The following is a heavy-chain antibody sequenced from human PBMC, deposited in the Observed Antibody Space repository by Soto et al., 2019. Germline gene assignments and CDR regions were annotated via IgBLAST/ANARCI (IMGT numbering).Heavy chain of an antibody. J-gene: IGHJ4*02. D-gene: IGHD6-13*01. CDR1: GFTFSSYG. CDR3: ATADSSSWSFDY. CDR2: ISYDGSNK. V-gene: IGHV3-30*03. Sequence: VGSLRLSCAASGFTFSSYGMHWVRQAPGKGLEWVAVISYDGSNKYYADSVKGRFTISRDNSKNTLYLQMNSLRAEDTAVYYCATADSSSWSFDYWGQGTLVTVSS.